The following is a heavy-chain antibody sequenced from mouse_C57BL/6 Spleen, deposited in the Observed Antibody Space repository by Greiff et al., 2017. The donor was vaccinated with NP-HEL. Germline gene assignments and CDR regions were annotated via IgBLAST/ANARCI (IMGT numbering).Heavy chain of an antibody. J-gene: IGHJ1*03. CDR1: GYTFTDYY. CDR2: INPNNGGT. Sequence: EVQLQQSGPELVKPGASVKISCKASGYTFTDYYMNWVKQSHGKSLEWIGDINPNNGGTSYNQQFKGKATLTVDKSSSTAYMELRSLTSEDSAVYYCARRGDGGWYFDVWGTGTTVTVSS. CDR3: ARRGDGGWYFDV. V-gene: IGHV1-26*01.